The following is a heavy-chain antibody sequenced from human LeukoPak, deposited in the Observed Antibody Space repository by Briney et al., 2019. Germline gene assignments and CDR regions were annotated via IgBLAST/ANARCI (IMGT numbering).Heavy chain of an antibody. Sequence: SETLSLTCAVSGGSISSSNWWSWVRQPPGKGLEWIGEIYHSGSTNYNPSLKSRVTISVDRSKNQFSLKLSSVTAADTAVYYCARGFYDILTGYQNWFDPWGQGTLVTVSS. CDR3: ARGFYDILTGYQNWFDP. J-gene: IGHJ5*02. V-gene: IGHV4-4*02. CDR2: IYHSGST. D-gene: IGHD3-9*01. CDR1: GGSISSSNW.